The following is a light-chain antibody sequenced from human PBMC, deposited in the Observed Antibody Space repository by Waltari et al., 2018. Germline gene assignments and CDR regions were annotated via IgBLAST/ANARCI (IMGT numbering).Light chain of an antibody. CDR2: SNH. CDR1: SSNLGRRT. Sequence: QSVLTQPPSVSGTPGQRVTISCSGSSSNLGRRTMTWYRQLPGTAPKILIFSNHLRPAGVPDRLSASKSGTSASLIISGLQSEDEGTYYCSTWDDSLNNLVFGGGTKLTVL. V-gene: IGLV1-44*01. CDR3: STWDDSLNNLV. J-gene: IGLJ2*01.